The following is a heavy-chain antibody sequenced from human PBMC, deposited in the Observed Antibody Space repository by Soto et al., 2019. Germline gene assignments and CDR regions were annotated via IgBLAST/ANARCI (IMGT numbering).Heavy chain of an antibody. V-gene: IGHV1-46*01. CDR3: ARDGYDFWSGFTNYYGMDV. Sequence: ASVKVSCKASGYTFTSYYMHWVRQAPGQGLEWMGIINPSGGSTSYAQKFQGRVTMTRDTSTSTVYMELSSLRSEDTAVYYCARDGYDFWSGFTNYYGMDVWGQGTTVTVSS. CDR1: GYTFTSYY. CDR2: INPSGGST. D-gene: IGHD3-3*01. J-gene: IGHJ6*02.